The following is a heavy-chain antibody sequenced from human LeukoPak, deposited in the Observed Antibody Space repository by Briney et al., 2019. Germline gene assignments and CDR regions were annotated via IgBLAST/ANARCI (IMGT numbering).Heavy chain of an antibody. CDR2: INYIRTT. V-gene: IGHV4-59*08. Sequence: PSETLSLTCTVSGGSISSYYWNWIRQPPGKGLEWIGYINYIRTTDYNPSLKSRVTISLDTSKNRFSLKLSSVTAADTAMYYCTRGKPETVFDSWGRGTLVTVSS. CDR1: GGSISSYY. J-gene: IGHJ4*01. CDR3: TRGKPETVFDS.